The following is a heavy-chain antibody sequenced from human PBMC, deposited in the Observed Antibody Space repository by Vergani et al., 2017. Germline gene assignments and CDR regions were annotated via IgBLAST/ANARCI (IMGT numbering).Heavy chain of an antibody. D-gene: IGHD1-1*01. CDR2: IYHADSDT. J-gene: IGHJ4*02. CDR3: ARHTTYTDS. CDR1: EYSFGNYW. Sequence: EVELVQSGPEMRNPGASLKISCKGSEYSFGNYWIGWVRQMPGKVLEWMGIIYHADSDTRYSPSFQGQVTISADKSISTAFLQWDSLKASDTALYYCARHTTYTDSWGQGSLVTVSS. V-gene: IGHV5-51*01.